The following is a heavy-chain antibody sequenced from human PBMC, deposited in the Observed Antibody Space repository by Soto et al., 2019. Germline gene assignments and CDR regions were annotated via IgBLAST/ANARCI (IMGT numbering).Heavy chain of an antibody. CDR1: GFTFSSYS. J-gene: IGHJ5*02. CDR3: ASEAAAAAPELFDP. CDR2: ISSSSSYI. Sequence: GGSLRLSCAASGFTFSSYSMNWVRQAPGKGLEWVSSISSSSSYIYYADSVKGRFTISRDNAKNSMYLQMKSLRAEDTAVYYCASEAAAAAPELFDPWGQGNLVTVSS. V-gene: IGHV3-21*01. D-gene: IGHD6-13*01.